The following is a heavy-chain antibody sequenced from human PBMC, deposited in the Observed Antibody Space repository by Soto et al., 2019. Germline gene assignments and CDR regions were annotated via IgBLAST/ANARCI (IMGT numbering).Heavy chain of an antibody. V-gene: IGHV1-2*02. CDR3: ARGIAARSNWFDP. D-gene: IGHD6-6*01. J-gene: IGHJ5*02. Sequence: ASVKVSCKASGYTFTGYYMHWVRQAPGQGLEWMGWINPNSGGTNHAQKFQGRVTMTRDTSISTAYMELSRLRSDDTAVYYCARGIAARSNWFDPWGQGTLVTVSS. CDR2: INPNSGGT. CDR1: GYTFTGYY.